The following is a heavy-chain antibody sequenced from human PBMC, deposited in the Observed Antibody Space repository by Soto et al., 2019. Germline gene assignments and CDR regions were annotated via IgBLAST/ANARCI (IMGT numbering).Heavy chain of an antibody. CDR3: ARGPPYFYGSGSYYNL. V-gene: IGHV4-34*01. CDR1: GGSFSDHY. CDR2: ASHRGHR. Sequence: QEQLQQWGAGLLKPSETLSLTCASYGGSFSDHYWSWISQSPGKRLEWIGDASHRGHRRDNPSLKSRVAISVDMSKKQFSLMLTSVTAADTAVYYCARGPPYFYGSGSYYNLWGQGTLVTVSS. D-gene: IGHD3-10*01. J-gene: IGHJ4*02.